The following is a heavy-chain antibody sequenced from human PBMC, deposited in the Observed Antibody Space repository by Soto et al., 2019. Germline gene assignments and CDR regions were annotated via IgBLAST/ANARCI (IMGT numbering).Heavy chain of an antibody. CDR1: GFTFSKHW. V-gene: IGHV3-74*01. CDR2: IKTDGSFT. D-gene: IGHD1-1*01. CDR3: ARDNNWSLDY. Sequence: EVQLAESGGGLVQSGGSLRLSCAASGFTFSKHWMHWVRQAPGKGLVWVSHIKTDGSFTRDADSVKGRFTISRDNSRNTLYLQMNSLRAEDTAVYYCARDNNWSLDYWGQGTLVTVSS. J-gene: IGHJ4*02.